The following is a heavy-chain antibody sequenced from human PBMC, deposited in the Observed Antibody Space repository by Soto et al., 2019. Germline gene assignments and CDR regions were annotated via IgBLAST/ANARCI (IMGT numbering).Heavy chain of an antibody. CDR2: IIPIFGTV. J-gene: IGHJ2*01. D-gene: IGHD5-12*01. Sequence: SVKVSCKASVGTFSNYPSSWVRQATGQGLEWMGGIIPIFGTVNYAQKFQGRVTITADESTSTAYMELSSLRSEDTAVYYCARGNHRWLQLWYFDLWGRGTLVTVSS. V-gene: IGHV1-69*13. CDR1: VGTFSNYP. CDR3: ARGNHRWLQLWYFDL.